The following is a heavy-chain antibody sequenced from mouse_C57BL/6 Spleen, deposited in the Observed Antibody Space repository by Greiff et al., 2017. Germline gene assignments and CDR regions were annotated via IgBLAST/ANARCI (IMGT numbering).Heavy chain of an antibody. Sequence: VQLQQSGAELVMPGASVKLSCKASGYTFTSYWMHWVKQRPGQGLEWIGEIDPSDSYTNYNQKFKGKSTLTVDKSSSTAYMQLSSLTSEDSAVYYCARNYGNGYFDVWGTGTTVTVSS. CDR1: GYTFTSYW. J-gene: IGHJ1*03. D-gene: IGHD1-1*01. CDR2: IDPSDSYT. CDR3: ARNYGNGYFDV. V-gene: IGHV1-69*01.